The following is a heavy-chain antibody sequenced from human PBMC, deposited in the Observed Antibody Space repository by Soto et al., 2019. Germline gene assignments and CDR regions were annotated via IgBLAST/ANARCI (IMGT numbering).Heavy chain of an antibody. CDR3: ARDPYGSGSYGPIDY. CDR2: ISAYNGNT. Sequence: VASVKVSCKASGYTFTSYGISWVRQAPGQGLEWMGWISAYNGNTNYAQKLQGRVTMTTDTSTSTAYMELRSLRSDDTAVYYCARDPYGSGSYGPIDYWGQGTLVTVSS. D-gene: IGHD3-10*01. V-gene: IGHV1-18*01. CDR1: GYTFTSYG. J-gene: IGHJ4*02.